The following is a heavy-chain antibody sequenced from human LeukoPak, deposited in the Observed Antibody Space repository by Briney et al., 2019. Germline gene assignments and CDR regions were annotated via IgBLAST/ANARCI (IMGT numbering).Heavy chain of an antibody. CDR3: ARDRVGSSTSCYDY. CDR2: MSSSDNPI. V-gene: IGHV3-11*01. D-gene: IGHD2-2*01. CDR1: GFSFSDHY. J-gene: IGHJ4*02. Sequence: PGRCLRLSCAASGFSFSDHYMSWIRQAPGEGLEWVSYMSSSDNPIYYADSVKGRFTISRDNAKNSLYLQMNNLRAEDTAVYYCARDRVGSSTSCYDYWGQGTLVTVSS.